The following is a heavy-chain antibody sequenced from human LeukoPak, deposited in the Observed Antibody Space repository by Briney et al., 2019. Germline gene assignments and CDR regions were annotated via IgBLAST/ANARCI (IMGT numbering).Heavy chain of an antibody. CDR2: IKEDGSER. V-gene: IGHV3-7*01. J-gene: IGHJ3*02. CDR3: ARFNGGNSAGVFDI. D-gene: IGHD4-23*01. Sequence: GGSLRLSCEGSAFIFSGHWMNWVRQTPGKGLEWVASIKEDGSERQYVDSVKGRFTISRDNSKNTLYMQMNSLRAEDTAVYYCARFNGGNSAGVFDIWGQGTMVTVSS. CDR1: AFIFSGHW.